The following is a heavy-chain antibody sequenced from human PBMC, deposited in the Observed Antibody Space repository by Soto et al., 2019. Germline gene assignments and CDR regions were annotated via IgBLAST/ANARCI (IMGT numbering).Heavy chain of an antibody. CDR2: INHTGGST. Sequence: QVQLVQSGAEVKKPGASVKVSCKASGYTFTNYYIHWVRQAPGQGLEWMGIINHTGGSTNYAQKFQGRVTLTMDTSTSTVYMELSSLRFEDTAVYYCARDLAAADYWGQGTLVTVSS. J-gene: IGHJ4*02. D-gene: IGHD6-13*01. V-gene: IGHV1-46*01. CDR3: ARDLAAADY. CDR1: GYTFTNYY.